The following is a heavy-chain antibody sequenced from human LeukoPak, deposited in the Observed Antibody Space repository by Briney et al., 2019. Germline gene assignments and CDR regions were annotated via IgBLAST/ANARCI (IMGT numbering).Heavy chain of an antibody. D-gene: IGHD2-2*01. CDR3: ARRLTQYDCFDP. CDR1: GDSVSSNSVT. J-gene: IGHJ5*02. Sequence: SQTLSLTCAISGDSVSSNSVTWNWIRQSPSRGLEWLGRTYYRSTWYNDYALSVRGRITVNPDTSKNQFSLHLNSVTPEDTAVYCCARRLTQYDCFDPWGQGILVTVSS. V-gene: IGHV6-1*01. CDR2: TYYRSTWYN.